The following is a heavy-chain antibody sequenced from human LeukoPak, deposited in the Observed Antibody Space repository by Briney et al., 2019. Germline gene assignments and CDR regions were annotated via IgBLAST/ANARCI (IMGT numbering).Heavy chain of an antibody. J-gene: IGHJ6*02. CDR2: INTNTGNP. CDR1: GYTFTSYA. D-gene: IGHD3-10*01. V-gene: IGHV7-4-1*02. CDR3: ARASFGELFYYYYGMDV. Sequence: GASVEVSCKASGYTFTSYAMNWVRQAPGQGLEWMGWINTNTGNPTYAQGFTGRFVFSLDASVSTAYLQISSLKAEDTAVYYCARASFGELFYYYYGMDVWGQGTTVTVSS.